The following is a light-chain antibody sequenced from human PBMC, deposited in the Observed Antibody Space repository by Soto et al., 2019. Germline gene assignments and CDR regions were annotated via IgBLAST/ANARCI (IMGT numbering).Light chain of an antibody. CDR1: QSVSSSY. Sequence: EIVLTQSPGTLSLSPGERATLSCRASQSVSSSYLAWYQQKPGQAPRLLIYGASSRATGIPDRFSGSGSGTDFPLIISRLEPEDFAGYYCQQYGRSWTFGQGTKVEIK. CDR3: QQYGRSWT. V-gene: IGKV3-20*01. J-gene: IGKJ1*01. CDR2: GAS.